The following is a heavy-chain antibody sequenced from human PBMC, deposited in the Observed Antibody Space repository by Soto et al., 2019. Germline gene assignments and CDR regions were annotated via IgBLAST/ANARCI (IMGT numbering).Heavy chain of an antibody. J-gene: IGHJ6*02. CDR1: GFTFSSYS. CDR2: ISSSSSYI. Sequence: GGSLRLSCAASGFTFSSYSMNWVRQAPGKGLEWVSSISSSSSYIYYADSVKGRFTISRDNAKNSLYLQMNSLRAEDTAVYYCARKGYCSGGSCYSGYYYGMDVWGQGTTVTVSS. CDR3: ARKGYCSGGSCYSGYYYGMDV. D-gene: IGHD2-15*01. V-gene: IGHV3-21*01.